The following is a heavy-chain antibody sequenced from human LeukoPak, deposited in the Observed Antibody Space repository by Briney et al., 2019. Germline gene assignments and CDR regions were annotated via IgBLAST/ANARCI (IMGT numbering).Heavy chain of an antibody. D-gene: IGHD3-9*01. V-gene: IGHV4-61*02. CDR2: IYTSGST. CDR1: GGSISSGSYY. Sequence: SQTLSLTCTVSGGSISSGSYYWSWIRQPAGKRLEWIGRIYTSGSTNYNPSLKTRATIPVKTSKNQFSLKLSSVTAADTAVYYCARDQGEKSAYYDILTGYYAFDIRGQGTMVTVSS. J-gene: IGHJ3*02. CDR3: ARDQGEKSAYYDILTGYYAFDI.